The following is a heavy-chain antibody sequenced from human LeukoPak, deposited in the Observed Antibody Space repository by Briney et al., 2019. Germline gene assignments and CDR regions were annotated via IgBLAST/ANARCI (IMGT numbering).Heavy chain of an antibody. J-gene: IGHJ5*02. Sequence: ASVKVSCKASGGTFSSYAISWVRQAPGQGLEWMGGIIPIFGTANYAQKFQGRVTITADKSTSTAYMELSSLRSEDTAVYYCARVFCCGSYYNWFDPWGQGTLVTVSS. CDR2: IIPIFGTA. D-gene: IGHD1-26*01. CDR3: ARVFCCGSYYNWFDP. V-gene: IGHV1-69*06. CDR1: GGTFSSYA.